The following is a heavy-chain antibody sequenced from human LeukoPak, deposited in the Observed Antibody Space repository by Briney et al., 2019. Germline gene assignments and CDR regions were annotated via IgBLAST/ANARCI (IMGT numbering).Heavy chain of an antibody. CDR2: IKSKTDGGTT. J-gene: IGHJ1*01. CDR3: TTEAWFAREFQH. CDR1: GFTFSNAW. Sequence: GGSLRLSCAASGFTFSNAWMSWVRQAPGKGLEWVGRIKSKTDGGTTDYAAPVKGRFTISRDDSKNTLYLQMNSLKTEDTAVYYCTTEAWFAREFQHWGQGTLVTVHS. V-gene: IGHV3-15*01. D-gene: IGHD3-10*01.